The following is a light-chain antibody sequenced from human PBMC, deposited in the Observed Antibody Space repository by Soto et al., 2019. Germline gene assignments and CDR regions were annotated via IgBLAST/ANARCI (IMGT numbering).Light chain of an antibody. J-gene: IGKJ1*01. CDR2: GAS. V-gene: IGKV3-15*01. CDR3: QHYNNWPPWT. Sequence: EIVMTQSPATLSVSPGERVTLSCRASQSVKSNLAWYQQKFGQAPRLLIYGASTRATGVPARFSGSGSGTEFTLTISSPQSEDFAVYYCQHYNNWPPWTFGQGTKVEI. CDR1: QSVKSN.